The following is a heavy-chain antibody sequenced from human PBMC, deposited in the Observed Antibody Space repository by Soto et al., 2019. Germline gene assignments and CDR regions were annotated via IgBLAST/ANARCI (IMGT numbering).Heavy chain of an antibody. CDR3: ARYRREAVAGYTLDN. Sequence: LSLTCTVSGGSVSSNYWTWIRQPPGKGLEWIGYVYNSGSTNYNPSLKSRVTISEDTSKSQFSLKVNSMTAADTAVYYCARYRREAVAGYTLDNWGQGILVTVSS. J-gene: IGHJ4*02. CDR2: VYNSGST. D-gene: IGHD6-13*01. V-gene: IGHV4-59*02. CDR1: GGSVSSNY.